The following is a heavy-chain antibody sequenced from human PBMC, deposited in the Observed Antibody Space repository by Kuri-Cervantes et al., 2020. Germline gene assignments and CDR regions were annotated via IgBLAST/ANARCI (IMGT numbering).Heavy chain of an antibody. CDR2: IYYSGST. D-gene: IGHD5-18*01. CDR1: GGSISSYY. CDR3: ARVRRRYSYGALDY. V-gene: IGHV4-59*01. J-gene: IGHJ4*02. Sequence: GSLRLSCTVSGGSISSYYWSWIRQPPGKGLEWIGYIYYSGSTHYNPSLKSRVTISVDTSKNQFSLKLSSVTAAATAVYYCARVRRRYSYGALDYWGQGTLVTVSS.